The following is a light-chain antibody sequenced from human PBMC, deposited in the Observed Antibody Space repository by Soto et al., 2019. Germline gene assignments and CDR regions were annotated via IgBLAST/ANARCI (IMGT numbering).Light chain of an antibody. CDR2: EVS. J-gene: IGLJ1*01. CDR1: SSDVGSYNR. CDR3: SSYTSSSTYV. V-gene: IGLV2-18*02. Sequence: QSALTQPPSVSGSPGQSVTISCTGTSSDVGSYNRVSWYQQPPGTAPKLMISEVSNRPSGVPDRFSGSKSGNTASLTISGLQAEDEADYYCSSYTSSSTYVFGTGTKLT.